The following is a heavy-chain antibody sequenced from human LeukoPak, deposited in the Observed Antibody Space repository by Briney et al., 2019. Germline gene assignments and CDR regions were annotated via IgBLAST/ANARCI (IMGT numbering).Heavy chain of an antibody. CDR2: ISSSSSYI. Sequence: GGSLRLSCAASGFTFSSYAMSWVRQAPGKGLEWVSSISSSSSYIYYADSVKGRFTISRDNAKNSLYLQMNSLRAEDTAVYYCARSVGLIGELDYWGQGTLVTVSS. V-gene: IGHV3-21*01. J-gene: IGHJ4*02. CDR3: ARSVGLIGELDY. D-gene: IGHD1-26*01. CDR1: GFTFSSYA.